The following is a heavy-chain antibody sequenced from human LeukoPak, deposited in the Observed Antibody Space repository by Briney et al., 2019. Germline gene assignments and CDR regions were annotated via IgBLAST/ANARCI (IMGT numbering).Heavy chain of an antibody. J-gene: IGHJ4*02. CDR3: AKDLRDYGGNSYFDY. Sequence: GGSLRLSCAASGFTFSSYWMSWVRQAPGKGLEWVAVISYDGSNKYYADSVKGRFTISRDNSKNTLYLQMNSLRAEDTAVYYCAKDLRDYGGNSYFDYWGQGTLVTVSS. D-gene: IGHD4-23*01. CDR2: ISYDGSNK. CDR1: GFTFSSYW. V-gene: IGHV3-30*18.